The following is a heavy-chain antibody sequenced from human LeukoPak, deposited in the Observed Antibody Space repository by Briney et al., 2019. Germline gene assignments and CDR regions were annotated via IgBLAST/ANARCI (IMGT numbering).Heavy chain of an antibody. J-gene: IGHJ4*02. CDR2: IKQDGSEK. D-gene: IGHD6-6*01. V-gene: IGHV3-7*01. CDR1: GFTFSSYW. CDR3: ARDLSGKQLVFDY. Sequence: PGGSLRLSCAASGFTFSSYWMSWVRQAPGKGLEWVANIKQDGSEKYHVDSVKGRFTISRDNAKNSLYLQMNSLRAEDTAVYYCARDLSGKQLVFDYWGQGTLVTVSS.